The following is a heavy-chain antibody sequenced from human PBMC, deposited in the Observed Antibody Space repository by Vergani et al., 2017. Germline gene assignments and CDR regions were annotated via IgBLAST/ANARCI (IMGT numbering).Heavy chain of an antibody. D-gene: IGHD6-19*01. CDR2: INHSGST. V-gene: IGHV4-34*01. Sequence: QVQLQQWGAGLLKPSETLSLTCAVYGGSFSGYYWSWIRQPPGKGLEWIGEINHSGSTNYNPSLKSRVTISVDTSKNQFSLKLSAVTAADTAVYYCARERVGQWLVIDYWGQGTLVTVSS. CDR3: ARERVGQWLVIDY. J-gene: IGHJ4*02. CDR1: GGSFSGYY.